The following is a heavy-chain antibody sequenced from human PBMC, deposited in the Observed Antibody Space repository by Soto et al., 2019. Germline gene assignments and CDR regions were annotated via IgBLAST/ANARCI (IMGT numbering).Heavy chain of an antibody. D-gene: IGHD2-15*01. CDR2: IWYDGINK. V-gene: IGHV3-33*01. J-gene: IGHJ6*02. Sequence: QVQLVESGGGVVQPGRSLRLSCAASGFTFSNNGMHWVRQAPGKGLEWVAVIWYDGINKYYADSVKGRFIISRDNSKNTVYMQMNSLRAEDTAVYYCARDRVQMVDGLDVWGQGRTVTVSS. CDR1: GFTFSNNG. CDR3: ARDRVQMVDGLDV.